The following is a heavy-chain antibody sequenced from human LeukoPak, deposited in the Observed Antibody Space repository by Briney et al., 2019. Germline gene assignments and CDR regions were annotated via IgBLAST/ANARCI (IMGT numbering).Heavy chain of an antibody. V-gene: IGHV4-59*01. D-gene: IGHD2-15*01. CDR2: IYYTGTT. CDR1: GGSISSYY. CDR3: ARGGWRLDY. Sequence: SETLSLTCTVSGGSISSYYWSWIRQPPGKGLEWIGYIYYTGTTNYNPSLKSRVTISVDTSKNQFSLTLSSVTAADTAVYYCARGGWRLDYWGQGTLVTVSS. J-gene: IGHJ4*02.